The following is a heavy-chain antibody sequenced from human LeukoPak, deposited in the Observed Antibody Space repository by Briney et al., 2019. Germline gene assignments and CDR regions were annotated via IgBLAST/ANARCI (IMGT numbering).Heavy chain of an antibody. CDR2: IGTAGDT. Sequence: GGSLRLSCAASGFTFSSYDMHWVRQATGKGLEWVSAIGTAGDTYYPGSVKGRFTISRENAKNSLYLQMNSLRAGGTAVYYCARSRGGSYSGYYGMDVWGQGTTVTVSS. CDR1: GFTFSSYD. J-gene: IGHJ6*02. V-gene: IGHV3-13*01. CDR3: ARSRGGSYSGYYGMDV. D-gene: IGHD1-26*01.